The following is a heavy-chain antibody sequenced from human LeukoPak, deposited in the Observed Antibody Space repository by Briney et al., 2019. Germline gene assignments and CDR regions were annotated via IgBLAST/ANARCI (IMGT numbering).Heavy chain of an antibody. D-gene: IGHD6-19*01. V-gene: IGHV3-9*01. Sequence: GGSLRLSCAASGFTFDDYAMHWVRQAPGKGLEWVSGISWNSGSIGYADSVKGRFTISRDNAKNSLYLQMNSLRAEGTALYYCAKLQVAGDAFGIWGQGTMVTVSS. J-gene: IGHJ3*02. CDR1: GFTFDDYA. CDR2: ISWNSGSI. CDR3: AKLQVAGDAFGI.